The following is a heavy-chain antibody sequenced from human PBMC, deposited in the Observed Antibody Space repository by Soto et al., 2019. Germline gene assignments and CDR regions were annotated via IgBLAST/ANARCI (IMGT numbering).Heavy chain of an antibody. V-gene: IGHV5-10-1*01. CDR2: IDPNDSYT. D-gene: IGHD4-17*01. CDR1: GYSCTSYW. Sequence: EFLKICFPGDGYSCTSYWVSWVRQIPGEGLEWMGRIDPNDSYTNYSPSFQGHVTISADKSISTAYLQWSSLKASDTAMYYCAFTVTDYYGMDVWGQGTRVTVSS. CDR3: AFTVTDYYGMDV. J-gene: IGHJ6*02.